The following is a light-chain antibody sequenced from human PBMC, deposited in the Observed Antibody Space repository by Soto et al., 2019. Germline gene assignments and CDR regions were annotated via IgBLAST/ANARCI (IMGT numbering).Light chain of an antibody. CDR2: EVS. Sequence: QSALTQPASVSGSPGQSITISCTGTSSDVGGYNYVSWYQQHPGKAPKLMIYEVSNRPSGVSNRFSGFKSGNTASLTISGLQAEHEADYYCSSYTSSSTLVVFGGGTQLTVL. CDR3: SSYTSSSTLVV. V-gene: IGLV2-14*01. J-gene: IGLJ2*01. CDR1: SSDVGGYNY.